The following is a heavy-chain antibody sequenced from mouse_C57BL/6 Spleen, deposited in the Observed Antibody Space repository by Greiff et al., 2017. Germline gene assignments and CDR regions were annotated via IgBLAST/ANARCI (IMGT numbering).Heavy chain of an antibody. D-gene: IGHD1-1*01. J-gene: IGHJ1*03. CDR2: IYPGSGNT. V-gene: IGHV1-76*01. Sequence: VQLVESGAELVRPGASVKLSCKASGYTFTDYYINWVKQRPGQGLEWIARIYPGSGNTYYNEKFKGKATLTAEKSSSTAYMQLSSLTSEDSAVYFCAREGITTVVGGYFDVWGTGTTVTVSS. CDR1: GYTFTDYY. CDR3: AREGITTVVGGYFDV.